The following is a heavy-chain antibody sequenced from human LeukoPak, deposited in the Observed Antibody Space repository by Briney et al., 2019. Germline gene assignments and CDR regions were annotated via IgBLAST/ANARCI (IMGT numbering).Heavy chain of an antibody. CDR2: IKSDGSST. D-gene: IGHD6-13*01. Sequence: GGSLRLSCAASGFTFSSYWMHWVRQAPGKGLVWVSRIKSDGSSTSYADPVKGRFTISRDNAKNTLYLQMNSLRAEDTAVYYCARLGGGHSSSWYDAFDIWGQGTMVTVSS. V-gene: IGHV3-74*01. J-gene: IGHJ3*02. CDR3: ARLGGGHSSSWYDAFDI. CDR1: GFTFSSYW.